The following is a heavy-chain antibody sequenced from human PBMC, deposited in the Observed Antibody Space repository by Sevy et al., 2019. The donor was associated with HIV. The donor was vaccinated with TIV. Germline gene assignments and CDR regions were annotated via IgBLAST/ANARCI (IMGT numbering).Heavy chain of an antibody. V-gene: IGHV3-33*01. D-gene: IGHD3-22*01. CDR3: ASLPNNYYDISGSSGDNGFDI. CDR1: GFTFSIYG. Sequence: LSVTCAASGFTFSIYGMHWVRQAPGKGLEWVAVIWNDENNKYYADFVKGRFTISRDNSKNTLYLQMNSLRAEDTAVYYCASLPNNYYDISGSSGDNGFDIWGQGTMVTVSS. J-gene: IGHJ3*02. CDR2: IWNDENNK.